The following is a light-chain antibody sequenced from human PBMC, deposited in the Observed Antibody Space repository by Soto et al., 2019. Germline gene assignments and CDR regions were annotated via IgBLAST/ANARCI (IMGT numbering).Light chain of an antibody. V-gene: IGLV2-11*01. CDR1: SSDVGGYNY. J-gene: IGLJ1*01. CDR3: CSYAGSYTHYV. CDR2: DVS. Sequence: QSALTQPRSVSGSPVQSVPISCTGTSSDVGGYNYVSWYQQHPGKAPKLMIYDVSKRPSGVPDRFSGSKSGNTASLTISGLQAEDEADYYCCSYAGSYTHYVFGTGTKVTVL.